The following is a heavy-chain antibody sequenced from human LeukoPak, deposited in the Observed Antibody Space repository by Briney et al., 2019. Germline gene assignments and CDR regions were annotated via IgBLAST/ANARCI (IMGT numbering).Heavy chain of an antibody. CDR1: GFTFSSSW. J-gene: IGHJ4*02. CDR2: IKTDGSTT. V-gene: IGHV3-74*01. Sequence: PGGSLRLSCAVSGFTFSSSWMHWVRQAPGKGLVWVSHIKTDGSTTAYADSVKGRFTISRDNSKNTLYLQMNSLRAEDTAVYYCAKDLGGGDYWGQGTLVTVSS. CDR3: AKDLGGGDY. D-gene: IGHD3-3*01.